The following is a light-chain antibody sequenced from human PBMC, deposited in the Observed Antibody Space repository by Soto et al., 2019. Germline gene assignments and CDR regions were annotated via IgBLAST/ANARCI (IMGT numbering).Light chain of an antibody. CDR3: QQLNIYPQT. Sequence: DIQLTQSPSLLSASVGDRVTITCRASRDIDSYLAWYQLKPGKAPKLLIYDASTLQSGDPSRFSGGGSGTEVTLTISSRQPEDFSTYYCQQLNIYPQTFGQGTKVEIK. CDR2: DAS. J-gene: IGKJ1*01. V-gene: IGKV1-9*01. CDR1: RDIDSY.